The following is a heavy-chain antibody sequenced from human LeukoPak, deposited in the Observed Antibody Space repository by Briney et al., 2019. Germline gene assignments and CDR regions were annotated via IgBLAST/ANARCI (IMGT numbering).Heavy chain of an antibody. Sequence: SETLSLTCTVSGGSISSSSYYWGWIRQPPGKGLEWIGSIYYSGSTYYNPSLKSRVTMSVDTSKNQFSLKLSSVTAADTAVYYCARARRSDSNYVLYYYYYMDVWGKGTTVTVSS. CDR3: ARARRSDSNYVLYYYYYMDV. V-gene: IGHV4-39*07. D-gene: IGHD4-11*01. J-gene: IGHJ6*03. CDR2: IYYSGST. CDR1: GGSISSSSYY.